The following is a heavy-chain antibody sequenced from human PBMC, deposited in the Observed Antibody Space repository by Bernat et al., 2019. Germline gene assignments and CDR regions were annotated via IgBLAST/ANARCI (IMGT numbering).Heavy chain of an antibody. J-gene: IGHJ2*01. CDR3: ARVRWGIAAAGEKKTYWYFDL. Sequence: QVQLQQWGAGLLKPSETLSLTCAVYGGSFSGYYWSWIRQPPGKGLEWIGEINHSGSTNYNPSRKSRVTISVGTAKNQFSLKLSSVTAADTAVYYCARVRWGIAAAGEKKTYWYFDLWGRGTLVTVSS. CDR1: GGSFSGYY. V-gene: IGHV4-34*01. CDR2: INHSGST. D-gene: IGHD6-13*01.